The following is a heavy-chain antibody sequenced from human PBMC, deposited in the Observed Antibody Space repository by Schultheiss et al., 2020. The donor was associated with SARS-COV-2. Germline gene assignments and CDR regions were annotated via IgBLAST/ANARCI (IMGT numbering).Heavy chain of an antibody. CDR1: GLTVSSSY. Sequence: GGSLRLSCAASGLTVSSSYMTWVRQAPGQGLEWISVIYSSGTTFYADSVKGRFTISRDNSKNTLYLQMNSLRADDTAVYYCADLTSHRFDPWGQGTLVTVSS. CDR2: IYSSGTT. J-gene: IGHJ5*02. V-gene: IGHV3-66*01. D-gene: IGHD3-9*01. CDR3: ADLTSHRFDP.